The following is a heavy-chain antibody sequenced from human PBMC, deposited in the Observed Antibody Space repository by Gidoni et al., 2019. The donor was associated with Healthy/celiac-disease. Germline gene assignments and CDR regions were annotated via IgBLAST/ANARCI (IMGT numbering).Heavy chain of an antibody. J-gene: IGHJ6*02. CDR2: IIPIFDTA. Sequence: QVQMVQSGDEVQKPGSSVKVYCKASVGTFSSYAISWVRQAPGQGLEWMGGIIPIFDTANYAQNFLGRVTITADDSTSTAYMELSSLRSEDTSGYYCARDRAGGMDVWGQGTTVTVSS. CDR3: ARDRAGGMDV. V-gene: IGHV1-69*01. CDR1: VGTFSSYA.